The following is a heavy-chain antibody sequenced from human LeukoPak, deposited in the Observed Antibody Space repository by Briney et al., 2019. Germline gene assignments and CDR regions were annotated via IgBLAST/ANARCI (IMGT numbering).Heavy chain of an antibody. J-gene: IGHJ4*02. Sequence: GGSLRLSCAASGFTFSSYSMNWVRQAPGKGLEWVSSISSSSSYIYYADSVRGRFTISRDNAKNSLYLQMNSLRAEDTAVYYCARRRDGYRNDYWGQGTLVTVSS. D-gene: IGHD5-24*01. CDR2: ISSSSSYI. CDR1: GFTFSSYS. V-gene: IGHV3-21*01. CDR3: ARRRDGYRNDY.